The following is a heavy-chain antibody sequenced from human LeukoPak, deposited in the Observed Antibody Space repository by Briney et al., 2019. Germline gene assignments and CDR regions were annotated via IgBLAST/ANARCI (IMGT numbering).Heavy chain of an antibody. D-gene: IGHD4-4*01. J-gene: IGHJ4*02. V-gene: IGHV4-34*01. CDR1: GGSISSYY. Sequence: PSETLSLTCTVSGGSISSYYWSWIRQPPGKGLEWIGEINHSGSTNYNPSLKSRVTISVDTSKNQFSLKLSSVTAADTAVYYCARRDLKDGNSAYFDYWGQGTLVTVSS. CDR3: ARRDLKDGNSAYFDY. CDR2: INHSGST.